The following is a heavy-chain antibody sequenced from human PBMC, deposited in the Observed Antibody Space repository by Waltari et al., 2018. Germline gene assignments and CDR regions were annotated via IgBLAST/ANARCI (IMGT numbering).Heavy chain of an antibody. Sequence: QVQLQESGPGLVEPSETLALTCTVSGGSISGYYWSWIRQPPGKGLEWSGCIYYSGSTNYNPSLKSRVTISVDTSKKQFSLKLSSVTAADTAVYYCARINYFDSSGYYYRDYWGQGTLVTVSS. J-gene: IGHJ4*02. CDR1: GGSISGYY. D-gene: IGHD3-22*01. V-gene: IGHV4-59*13. CDR2: IYYSGST. CDR3: ARINYFDSSGYYYRDY.